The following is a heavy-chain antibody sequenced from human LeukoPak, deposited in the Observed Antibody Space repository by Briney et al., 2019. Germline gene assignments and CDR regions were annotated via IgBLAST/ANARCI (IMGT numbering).Heavy chain of an antibody. Sequence: QPGGSLRLSCAASGFTFSSYAMHWVRQAPGKGLEWVAVISYDGSNKYYADSVKGRFTISRDNSKNTLYLQMNSLRAEDTAVYYCARDAFGSWGQGTLVTVSS. CDR1: GFTFSSYA. J-gene: IGHJ4*02. CDR3: ARDAFGS. V-gene: IGHV3-30-3*01. CDR2: ISYDGSNK. D-gene: IGHD3-10*01.